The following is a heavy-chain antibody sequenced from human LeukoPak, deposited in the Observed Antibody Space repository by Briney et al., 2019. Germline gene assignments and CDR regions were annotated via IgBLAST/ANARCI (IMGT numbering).Heavy chain of an antibody. V-gene: IGHV3-23*01. D-gene: IGHD1-26*01. CDR1: GFTLDNYA. CDR2: IRVSDGYT. CDR3: ARVAGSYSIRPFDF. Sequence: PGGSLRLSCAASGFTLDNYAMTWVRQAPGKGLEWVSAIRVSDGYTYYADSVQGRFIISRDESKNTVSLQMNSLTGDDTALYYCARVAGSYSIRPFDFWGQGIVVIVSS. J-gene: IGHJ4*02.